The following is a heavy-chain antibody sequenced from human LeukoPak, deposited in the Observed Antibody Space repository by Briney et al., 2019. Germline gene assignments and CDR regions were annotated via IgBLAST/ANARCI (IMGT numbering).Heavy chain of an antibody. Sequence: SQTLSLTCDISGDSVSSTSAGWNWIRQSPSRGLEWLGRIYYRSKWYNDYAISVKSRITINPDTSKNQFSLQLNSVTHEDTAVYDRTGGGLVSTILHWFDHWGQGTLVTVSS. J-gene: IGHJ5*02. V-gene: IGHV6-1*01. CDR3: TGGGLVSTILHWFDH. CDR1: GDSVSSTSAG. CDR2: IYYRSKWYN. D-gene: IGHD3-22*01.